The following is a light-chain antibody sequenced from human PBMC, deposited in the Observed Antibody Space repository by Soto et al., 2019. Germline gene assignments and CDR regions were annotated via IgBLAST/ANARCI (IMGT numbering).Light chain of an antibody. CDR3: QQYSSWVWT. Sequence: EIVMTQFPATLSKSPGESATFSCRASQSISTKLACYQQRPGQAPRLLMYGASTGATGIPARFRGSGSGTEFTLTISSLQSEDFAVYYCQQYSSWVWTFGQGTKVDIK. V-gene: IGKV3-15*01. CDR2: GAS. CDR1: QSISTK. J-gene: IGKJ1*01.